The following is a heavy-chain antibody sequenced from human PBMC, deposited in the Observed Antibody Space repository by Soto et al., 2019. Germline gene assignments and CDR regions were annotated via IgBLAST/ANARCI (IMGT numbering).Heavy chain of an antibody. D-gene: IGHD2-2*01. CDR1: GFSFTNYA. J-gene: IGHJ6*02. CDR3: AGAYCSGTTCYGLYGMDV. Sequence: LRLSCAASGFSFTNYAMHWVRQASGKGLEWVSSMSGSGGGTYYADSVKGRFTISRDNSKNTLFLQMNSLRAEDTALYYCAGAYCSGTTCYGLYGMDVWGQGTTVTVSS. CDR2: MSGSGGGT. V-gene: IGHV3-23*01.